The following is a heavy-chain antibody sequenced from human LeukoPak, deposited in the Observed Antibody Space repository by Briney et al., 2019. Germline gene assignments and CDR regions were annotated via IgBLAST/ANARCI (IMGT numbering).Heavy chain of an antibody. CDR3: ARGPEGTTVTTGSYYGMDV. Sequence: SETLPLTCAVYGGSFSGYYWSWIRQPPGKGLEWIGEINHSGSTNYNPSLKSRVTISVDTSKNQFSLKLSSVTAADTAVYYCARGPEGTTVTTGSYYGMDVWGQGTTVTVSS. CDR1: GGSFSGYY. J-gene: IGHJ6*02. V-gene: IGHV4-34*01. D-gene: IGHD4-17*01. CDR2: INHSGST.